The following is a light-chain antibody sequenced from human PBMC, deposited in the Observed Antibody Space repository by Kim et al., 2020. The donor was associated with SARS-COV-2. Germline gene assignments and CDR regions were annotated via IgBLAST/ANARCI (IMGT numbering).Light chain of an antibody. CDR2: AAS. CDR3: QQSYSTPQMYA. J-gene: IGKJ2*01. CDR1: QSINSY. V-gene: IGKV1-39*01. Sequence: SVGDRVTITCRASQSINSYLNWYQQKPGKAPKVLIYAASNLQRGVPSRFSGSGSGTDFTLTISSLQPEDSATYYCQQSYSTPQMYAFGQGTKLEI.